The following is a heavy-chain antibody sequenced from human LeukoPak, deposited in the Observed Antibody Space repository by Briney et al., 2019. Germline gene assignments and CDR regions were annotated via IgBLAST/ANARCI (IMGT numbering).Heavy chain of an antibody. J-gene: IGHJ4*02. D-gene: IGHD3-22*01. Sequence: GGSLRLSCAASGFTFNTYGMHWVRQAPGKGLEWVAFIRYDGSNAYCADSVKGRFTISRDNSKNTLYLQMNSLRAEDTAVYYCARSYYYDSSGTPDYWGQGTLVTVSS. V-gene: IGHV3-30*02. CDR1: GFTFNTYG. CDR2: IRYDGSNA. CDR3: ARSYYYDSSGTPDY.